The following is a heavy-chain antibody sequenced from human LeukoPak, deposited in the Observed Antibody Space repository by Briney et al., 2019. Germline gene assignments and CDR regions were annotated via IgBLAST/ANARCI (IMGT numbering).Heavy chain of an antibody. V-gene: IGHV4-38-2*01. CDR1: GYSVRGDDY. CDR2: IYHSGST. CDR3: ARNRSVTTTPGFDH. J-gene: IGHJ4*02. Sequence: PSETLSLTRAVSGYSVRGDDYWGWIRQSPGKGLEWIGSIYHSGSTHYNPSLKSRVTISVDTSKNQFSLMLNSVTAADTAVYYCARNRSVTTTPGFDHWGQGTLVTVSS. D-gene: IGHD4-17*01.